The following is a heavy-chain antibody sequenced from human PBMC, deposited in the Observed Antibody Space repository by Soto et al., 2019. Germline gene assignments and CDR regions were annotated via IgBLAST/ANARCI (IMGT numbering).Heavy chain of an antibody. CDR1: GGTFSSYA. CDR2: IIPIFGTA. D-gene: IGHD4-17*01. J-gene: IGHJ4*02. Sequence: ASVKVSCKASGGTFSSYAISWVRQAPGQGLEWMGGIIPIFGTANYAQKFQGRVTITAGESTSTAYMELSSLRSEDTAVYYCAGEYDYGDWCFDYWGQGTMVTVYS. CDR3: AGEYDYGDWCFDY. V-gene: IGHV1-69*13.